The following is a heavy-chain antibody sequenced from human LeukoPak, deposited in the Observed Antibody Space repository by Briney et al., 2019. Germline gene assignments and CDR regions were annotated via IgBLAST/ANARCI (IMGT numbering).Heavy chain of an antibody. D-gene: IGHD2-2*01. CDR2: ISYDGSNK. CDR1: GFTFSSYA. Sequence: GGSLRLSCAASGFTFSSYAMHWVRQAPGKGLEWVAVISYDGSNKYYADSVKGRFTISRDNSKNTLYLHMNSLRAEDTAVYYCARPNSLGYCSSTSCRRYGMDVWGQGTTVTVSS. J-gene: IGHJ6*02. CDR3: ARPNSLGYCSSTSCRRYGMDV. V-gene: IGHV3-30-3*01.